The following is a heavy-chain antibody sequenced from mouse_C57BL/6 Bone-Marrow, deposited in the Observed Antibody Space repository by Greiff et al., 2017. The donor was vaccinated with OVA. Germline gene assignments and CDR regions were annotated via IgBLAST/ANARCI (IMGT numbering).Heavy chain of an antibody. CDR3: ASSPTGAYYFDY. D-gene: IGHD1-1*01. J-gene: IGHJ2*01. V-gene: IGHV1-22*01. CDR2: INPNNGGT. Sequence: EVQLQQSGPELVKPGASVKMSCKASGYTFTDYNMHWVKQSHGKSLEWIGYINPNNGGTSYNQKFKGKATLTVNKSSSTAYMELRSLTSEDSAVYYCASSPTGAYYFDYWGQGTTLTVSS. CDR1: GYTFTDYN.